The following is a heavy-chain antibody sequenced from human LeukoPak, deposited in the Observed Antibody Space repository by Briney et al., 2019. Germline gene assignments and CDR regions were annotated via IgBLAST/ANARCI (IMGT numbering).Heavy chain of an antibody. CDR2: MNVISGGT. CDR3: ARDISGSYDY. Sequence: GASMKVSCKTSGYTFADYDILWVRQAPGEGLEWVGRMNVISGGTTYAQRFQGRVTMTRDTSITTAYMELSRLRSDDTALYYCARDISGSYDYWGPGTRVTVSS. V-gene: IGHV1-2*02. D-gene: IGHD1-26*01. CDR1: GYTFADYD. J-gene: IGHJ4*02.